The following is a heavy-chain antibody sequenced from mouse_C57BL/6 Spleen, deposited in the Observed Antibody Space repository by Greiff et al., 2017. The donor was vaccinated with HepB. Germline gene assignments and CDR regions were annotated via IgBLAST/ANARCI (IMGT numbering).Heavy chain of an antibody. D-gene: IGHD1-2*01. J-gene: IGHJ4*01. CDR3: ATHGHYYAMDY. CDR1: GFTFSDYG. CDR2: ISSGSSTI. V-gene: IGHV5-17*01. Sequence: EVQVVESGGGLVKPGGSLKLSCAASGFTFSDYGMHWVRQAPEKGLEWVAYISSGSSTIYYADTVKGRFTISRDNAKNTLFLQMTSLRSEDTAMYYCATHGHYYAMDYWGQGTSVTVSS.